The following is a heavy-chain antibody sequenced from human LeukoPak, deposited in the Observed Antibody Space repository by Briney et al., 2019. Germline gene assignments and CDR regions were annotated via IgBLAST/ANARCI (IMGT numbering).Heavy chain of an antibody. CDR2: INHSGST. CDR3: AREGVGDYGDYTLLEGNWFDP. CDR1: GGSFSGYY. Sequence: SETLSLTCAVYGGSFSGYYWSWIRQPPGKGLEWIGEINHSGSTNYNPSLKSRVTISVDTSKNQFSLQLNSVTPEDTAVYYCAREGVGDYGDYTLLEGNWFDPWGQGTLVTVSS. V-gene: IGHV4-34*01. J-gene: IGHJ5*02. D-gene: IGHD4-17*01.